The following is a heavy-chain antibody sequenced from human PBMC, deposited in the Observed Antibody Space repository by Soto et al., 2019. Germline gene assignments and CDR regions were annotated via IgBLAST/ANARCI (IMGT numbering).Heavy chain of an antibody. V-gene: IGHV1-18*01. CDR2: INTYNGNT. CDR1: GYTFTRYG. D-gene: IGHD3-16*01. CDR3: AMVDVYVTPSPQDV. Sequence: QVQLVQSGAEVKNPGASVKVSCKASGYTFTRYGIAWARQAPGQGLEWMGWINTYNGNTNYAQNFQGRVTMTTDTSTSTAYMELRSLRSNATAIYYCAMVDVYVTPSPQDVWGQGTTVIVSS. J-gene: IGHJ6*02.